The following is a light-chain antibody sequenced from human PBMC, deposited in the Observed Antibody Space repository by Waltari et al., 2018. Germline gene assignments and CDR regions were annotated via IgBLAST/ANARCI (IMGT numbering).Light chain of an antibody. V-gene: IGKV3-11*01. CDR2: DAS. J-gene: IGKJ1*01. Sequence: EIVLTQSPATLSLSPGERATLSCRASQSVSSYLAWYQQKPDQAPRLLIYDASNRATGIPARFRGSGSGTDFTLTISSLEPEDFAVYYCQQRSNWPRTFGQGTKVEIK. CDR1: QSVSSY. CDR3: QQRSNWPRT.